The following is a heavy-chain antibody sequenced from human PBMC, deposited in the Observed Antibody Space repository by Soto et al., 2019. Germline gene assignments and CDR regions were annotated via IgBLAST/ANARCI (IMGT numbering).Heavy chain of an antibody. J-gene: IGHJ6*02. CDR1: GFTFSDYA. CDR2: ISGSGGST. CDR3: AKDHGMDV. Sequence: EVQVLESGGGLAQPGGSLRLSCVASGFTFSDYAMAWVRQSPGKGLEWVSSISGSGGSTYYADSVKGRFTISRDNSKNTVFLQMNSLRAEDTAVYYCAKDHGMDVWGQVATVTVSS. V-gene: IGHV3-23*01.